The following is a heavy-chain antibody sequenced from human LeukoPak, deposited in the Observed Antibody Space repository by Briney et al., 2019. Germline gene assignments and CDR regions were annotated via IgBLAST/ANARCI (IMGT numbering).Heavy chain of an antibody. Sequence: SETLSLTCTVSGDSISSSSYYWGWIRHPPGKGLEWVGSIYYSWSTYYNPSLKSRVTISVDTSKNQFSLKLSSVTAADTAVYYCARGLLWNYGSLDRFDPWGQGTLVTVSS. J-gene: IGHJ5*02. CDR3: ARGLLWNYGSLDRFDP. V-gene: IGHV4-39*07. CDR1: GDSISSSSYY. CDR2: IYYSWST. D-gene: IGHD1-7*01.